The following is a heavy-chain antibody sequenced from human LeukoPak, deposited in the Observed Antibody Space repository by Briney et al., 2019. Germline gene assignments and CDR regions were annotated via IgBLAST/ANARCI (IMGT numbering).Heavy chain of an antibody. CDR3: ARRAGAYSHPYDY. D-gene: IGHD4/OR15-4a*01. CDR2: IYSDNT. V-gene: IGHV3-53*01. CDR1: GFTVSSNS. Sequence: GGSLRLSCTVSGFTVSSNSMSWVRQAPGKGLEWVSFIYSDNTHYSDSVKGRFTISRDNSKNTLYLQMNSLRAEDTAVYYCARRAGAYSHPYDYWGQGTLATVSS. J-gene: IGHJ4*02.